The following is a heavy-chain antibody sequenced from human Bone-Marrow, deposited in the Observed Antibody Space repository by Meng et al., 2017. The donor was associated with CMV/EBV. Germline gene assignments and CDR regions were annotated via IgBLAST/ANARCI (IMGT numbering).Heavy chain of an antibody. CDR3: ARGVAPVATYSSIYFDY. CDR2: INHSGST. D-gene: IGHD5-12*01. J-gene: IGHJ4*02. CDR1: SGSFSDYY. Sequence: SETLSPTCAVDSGSFSDYYWSWIRQPPGKGLEWIGEINHSGSTNYNPSLKSRVTISVDTSKNQFSLKLSSVTAAATAVYYCARGVAPVATYSSIYFDYWGQGTLVTVSS. V-gene: IGHV4-34*01.